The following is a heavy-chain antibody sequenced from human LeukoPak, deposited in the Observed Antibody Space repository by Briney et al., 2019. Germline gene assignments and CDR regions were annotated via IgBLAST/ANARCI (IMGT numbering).Heavy chain of an antibody. Sequence: ASVKISCKASGYTFTGYYMHWVRQAPGQGLEWMGWISGYNGNTNYAQKLQARVTMTRDTSISTAYMELSSLRSEDTAVYYCARLSSHYGDYKVDPWGQGTLVTVSS. CDR3: ARLSSHYGDYKVDP. V-gene: IGHV1-2*02. D-gene: IGHD4-17*01. CDR2: ISGYNGNT. CDR1: GYTFTGYY. J-gene: IGHJ5*02.